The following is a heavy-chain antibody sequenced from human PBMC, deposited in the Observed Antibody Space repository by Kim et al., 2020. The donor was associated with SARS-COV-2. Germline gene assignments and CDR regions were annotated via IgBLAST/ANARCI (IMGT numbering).Heavy chain of an antibody. CDR3: AKDSSVISSSWTEIDY. J-gene: IGHJ4*02. CDR2: ISWNSGSI. V-gene: IGHV3-9*01. CDR1: GFTFGDYA. Sequence: GGSLRLSCAASGFTFGDYAMHWVRQAPGKGLEWVSGISWNSGSIGYADSVKGRFTISRDNAKNSLYLQMNSLRAEDTALYYCAKDSSVISSSWTEIDYWGQGTLVTVSS. D-gene: IGHD6-13*01.